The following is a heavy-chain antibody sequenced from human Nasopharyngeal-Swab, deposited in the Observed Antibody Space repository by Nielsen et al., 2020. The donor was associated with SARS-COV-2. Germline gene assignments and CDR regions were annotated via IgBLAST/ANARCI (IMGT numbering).Heavy chain of an antibody. CDR3: ARGSYSSGWYVIDY. CDR2: FDPEDGET. CDR1: GYTFNSYY. Sequence: ASVMVSCKSSGYTFNSYYMLWVRQAPGKGLEWRGGFDPEDGETIYAQKFQGRVTMTEDTYTDTAYMELSSLRSEDTAVCYCARGSYSSGWYVIDYWCLGTLVTVSS. V-gene: IGHV1-24*01. D-gene: IGHD6-19*01. J-gene: IGHJ4*02.